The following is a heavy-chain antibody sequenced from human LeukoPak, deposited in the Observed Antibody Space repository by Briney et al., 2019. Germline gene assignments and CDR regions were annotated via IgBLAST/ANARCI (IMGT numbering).Heavy chain of an antibody. CDR3: ARGSTVTTEY. CDR1: GYTFSTSW. D-gene: IGHD4-17*01. V-gene: IGHV1-18*01. CDR2: ISAYNGNT. J-gene: IGHJ4*02. Sequence: PGESLKISCMGSGYTFSTSWIDWVRQAPGQGLEWMGWISAYNGNTNYAQKLQGRVTMTTDTSTSTAYMELRSLRSDDTAVYYCARGSTVTTEYWGQGTLVTVSS.